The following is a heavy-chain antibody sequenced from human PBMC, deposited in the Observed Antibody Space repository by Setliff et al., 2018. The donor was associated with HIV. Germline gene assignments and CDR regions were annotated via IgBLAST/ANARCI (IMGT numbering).Heavy chain of an antibody. J-gene: IGHJ4*02. CDR1: GFTFSIYW. V-gene: IGHV3-7*03. CDR3: AREPSGNLDY. D-gene: IGHD1-26*01. Sequence: PGGSLRLSCAASGFTFSIYWMSWVRQAPGKGLEWVASIKQDGSEKYYVDSVKGRFTISKDNAKNSLYLQMNSLRAEDTAVYYCAREPSGNLDYWGQGTLVTVSS. CDR2: IKQDGSEK.